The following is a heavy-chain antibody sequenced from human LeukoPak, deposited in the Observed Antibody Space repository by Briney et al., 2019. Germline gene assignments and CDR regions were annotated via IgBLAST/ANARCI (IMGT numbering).Heavy chain of an antibody. CDR3: ARDRGGVVTPNWYFDL. CDR2: INTNTGNP. Sequence: ASVKVSCKASGYTFTSYAMNWVRQAPGQGLEWMGWINTNTGNPTYAQGFTGRFVFSLDTSVSTAYLQISSLKAEDTAVYYCARDRGGVVTPNWYFDLWGRGTLVTVSS. CDR1: GYTFTSYA. V-gene: IGHV7-4-1*02. J-gene: IGHJ2*01. D-gene: IGHD2-21*02.